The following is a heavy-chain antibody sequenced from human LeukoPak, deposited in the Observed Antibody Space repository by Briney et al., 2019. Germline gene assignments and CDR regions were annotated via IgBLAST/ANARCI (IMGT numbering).Heavy chain of an antibody. CDR1: GGSFSGYY. J-gene: IGHJ4*02. CDR2: INHSGST. CDR3: ARDCRGSSFDY. V-gene: IGHV4-34*01. Sequence: SKTLSLTCAVYGGSFSGYYWSWIRQPPGKGLEWIGEINHSGSTNYNPSLKSRVTISVDTSKNQFSLKLSSVTAADTAVYYCARDCRGSSFDYWGQGTLVTVSS. D-gene: IGHD1-26*01.